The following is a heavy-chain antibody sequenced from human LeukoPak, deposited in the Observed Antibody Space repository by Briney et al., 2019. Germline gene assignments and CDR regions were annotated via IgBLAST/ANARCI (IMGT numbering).Heavy chain of an antibody. V-gene: IGHV3-21*01. CDR1: GFTFSSYS. J-gene: IGHJ4*02. CDR3: ARDRSTLLRFLEWSGTPFDY. Sequence: GGCLRLSCAASGFTFSSYSMNWVRQAPGKGLEWVSSITSSSSYIYYADSVKGRFTISRDNAKNSLYLQMNSLRAEDTAVYYCARDRSTLLRFLEWSGTPFDYWGQGTLVSVSS. CDR2: ITSSSSYI. D-gene: IGHD3-3*01.